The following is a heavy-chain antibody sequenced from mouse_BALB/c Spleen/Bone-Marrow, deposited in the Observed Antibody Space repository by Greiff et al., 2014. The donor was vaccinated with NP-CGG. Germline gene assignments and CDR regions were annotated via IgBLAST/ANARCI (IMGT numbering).Heavy chain of an antibody. Sequence: QLVESGPELVKPGASVKMSCKASGYTFTSYVMHWVKQKPGQGLEWIGYINPYNDGTKYNEKFKGKATLTSDKSSSTAYMELSSLTSGDSAVYYCARGITTVVPYAMDYWGQGTSVTVSS. CDR3: ARGITTVVPYAMDY. D-gene: IGHD1-1*01. CDR1: GYTFTSYV. J-gene: IGHJ4*01. CDR2: INPYNDGT. V-gene: IGHV1-14*01.